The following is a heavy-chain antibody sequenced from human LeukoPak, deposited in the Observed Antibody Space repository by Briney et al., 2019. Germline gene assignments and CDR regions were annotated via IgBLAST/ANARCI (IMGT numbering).Heavy chain of an antibody. D-gene: IGHD3-9*01. V-gene: IGHV3-74*03. Sequence: GGSLRLSCAASGFTFSTYWMHWVRQAPGKGLAWVARIRPEGTTTAYADSVKGRFTISRDNAKNTLFLQMNSLSAEDTAVYYCARDLDWILFDYWGQGTLVTVSS. CDR3: ARDLDWILFDY. J-gene: IGHJ4*02. CDR1: GFTFSTYW. CDR2: IRPEGTTT.